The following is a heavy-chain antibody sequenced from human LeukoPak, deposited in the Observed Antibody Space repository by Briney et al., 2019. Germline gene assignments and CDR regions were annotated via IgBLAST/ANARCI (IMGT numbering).Heavy chain of an antibody. J-gene: IGHJ3*02. D-gene: IGHD3-22*01. CDR1: GGSISSHY. Sequence: SETLSLTCTVSGGSISSHYWSWVRQPPGKGLEWVGYIYYSGSTNYNPSLKSRVTISVDTSKNPFSLKLSSVTAADTAVYYCARSPRGRDSSGYGAFDIWGQGTMVTVSS. CDR2: IYYSGST. CDR3: ARSPRGRDSSGYGAFDI. V-gene: IGHV4-59*11.